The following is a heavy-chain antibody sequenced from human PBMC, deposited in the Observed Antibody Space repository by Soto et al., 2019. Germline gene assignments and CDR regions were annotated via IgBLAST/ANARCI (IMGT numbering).Heavy chain of an antibody. Sequence: ASVKVSCKASGYTFTGYYIHWVRQAPGQGLEWMGEIGPNRGDTKYAQKFQGRVTMTRDTSISTVYMELSNLRPDDTAVYYCGRGRSGELVVFYWGQGTLVTVSS. J-gene: IGHJ4*02. V-gene: IGHV1-2*02. CDR3: GRGRSGELVVFY. CDR1: GYTFTGYY. D-gene: IGHD1-7*01. CDR2: IGPNRGDT.